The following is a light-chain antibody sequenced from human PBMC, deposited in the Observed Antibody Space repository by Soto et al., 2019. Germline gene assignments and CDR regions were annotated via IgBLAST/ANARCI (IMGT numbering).Light chain of an antibody. V-gene: IGLV1-44*01. CDR3: ATWDDTLYGPV. CDR1: TSNNGSDP. CDR2: RDN. J-gene: IGLJ3*02. Sequence: QSVLTPPPSASGTPGQSVTISCSGSTSNNGSDPVQWYQQVPGTAPKLLIYRDNQRPSGVPDRFSGSKSGTSASLVISGLQFEDEADYHCATWDDTLYGPVFGGGTKLTVL.